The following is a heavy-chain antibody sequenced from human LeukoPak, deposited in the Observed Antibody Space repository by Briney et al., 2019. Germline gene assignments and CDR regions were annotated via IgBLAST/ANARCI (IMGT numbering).Heavy chain of an antibody. CDR1: GGSISSYY. V-gene: IGHV4-59*01. D-gene: IGHD3-3*01. CDR2: IYYSGST. Sequence: PSETLSLTCTVSGGSISSYYWSWIRQPPGKGLEWIGYIYYSGSTNYNPPLKSRVTISVDTSKNQFSLKLSSVTAADTAVYYCARGITIFGVVIRFDPWGRGTLVTVSS. CDR3: ARGITIFGVVIRFDP. J-gene: IGHJ5*02.